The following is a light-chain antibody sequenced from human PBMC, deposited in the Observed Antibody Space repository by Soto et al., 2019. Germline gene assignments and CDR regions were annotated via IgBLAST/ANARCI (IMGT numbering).Light chain of an antibody. J-gene: IGKJ1*01. CDR3: QQYGNSTRT. CDR1: QSVTTQ. CDR2: GAS. Sequence: EIEMAQFPGPLSLYQRERATLSCRASQSVTTQLARDQQKPGQAPRLIIHGASSRATGVPDRITGSGSGTDFTLSISRLEPEDVAVYYCQQYGNSTRTFGQGTKVDI. V-gene: IGKV3-20*01.